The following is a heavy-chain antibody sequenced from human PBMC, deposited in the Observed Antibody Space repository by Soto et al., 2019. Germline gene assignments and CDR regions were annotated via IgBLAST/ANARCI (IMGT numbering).Heavy chain of an antibody. V-gene: IGHV4-59*01. J-gene: IGHJ5*02. Sequence: SETLSLTCTVSGYSISIYYWSWIRQPPGKGLEWIGYIYYSGSTNYNPSLKSRVTISVDTSKNQFSLKLSSVTAADTAVYYCARARTVAATIWFDPWGQGTLVTVSS. CDR2: IYYSGST. CDR1: GYSISIYY. D-gene: IGHD2-15*01. CDR3: ARARTVAATIWFDP.